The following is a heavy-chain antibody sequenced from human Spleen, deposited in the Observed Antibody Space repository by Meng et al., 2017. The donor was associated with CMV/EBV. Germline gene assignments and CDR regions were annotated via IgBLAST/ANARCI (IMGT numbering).Heavy chain of an antibody. V-gene: IGHV1-46*01. Sequence: ASVKVSCKASGYTFTTYDINWVRQATGQGLEWMGIFNPTGGSTSYAQKFQGRVTMTRDTSTSTVYMELSSLRSEDTAVYYCATKSFTTHWDWFDPWGQGTLVTVSS. CDR1: GYTFTTYD. CDR2: FNPTGGST. D-gene: IGHD2-15*01. J-gene: IGHJ5*02. CDR3: ATKSFTTHWDWFDP.